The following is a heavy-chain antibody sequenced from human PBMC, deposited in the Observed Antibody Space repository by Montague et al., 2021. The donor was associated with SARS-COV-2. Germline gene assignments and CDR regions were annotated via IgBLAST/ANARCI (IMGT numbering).Heavy chain of an antibody. CDR2: IYQSGTT. J-gene: IGHJ5*02. CDR3: ARSMMRGCLNWFDP. V-gene: IGHV4-30-2*01. Sequence: TLSLTCAVSGSSISNGGYSWSWIRRPPGKGLELIGYIYQSGTTRYNPSLKRRVTMSVDKSKNQFSLQLTSVIAADTAIYFCARSMMRGCLNWFDPWGQGTIVTVSS. CDR1: GSSISNGGYS. D-gene: IGHD3-10*01.